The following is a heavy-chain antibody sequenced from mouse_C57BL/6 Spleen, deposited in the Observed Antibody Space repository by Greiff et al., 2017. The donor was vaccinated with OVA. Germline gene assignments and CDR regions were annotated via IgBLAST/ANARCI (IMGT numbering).Heavy chain of an antibody. D-gene: IGHD2-5*01. V-gene: IGHV1-55*01. CDR1: GYTFTSYW. CDR2: IYPGSGST. CDR3: ARDTPDDSNYYAMDY. Sequence: QVQLKQPGAELVKPGASVKMSCKASGYTFTSYWITWVKQRPGQGLEWIGDIYPGSGSTNYNEKFKSKATLTVDTSSITAYMQLSSLTSASSAVYYCARDTPDDSNYYAMDYWGQGTSVTVSS. J-gene: IGHJ4*01.